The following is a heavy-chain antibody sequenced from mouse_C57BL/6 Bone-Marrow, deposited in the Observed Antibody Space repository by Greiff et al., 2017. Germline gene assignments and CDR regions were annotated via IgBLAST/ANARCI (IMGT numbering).Heavy chain of an antibody. D-gene: IGHD1-1*01. CDR3: ARRTTVVAHFDY. CDR1: GYTFTSYG. CDR2: IYPRSGNT. Sequence: QVQLQQSGAELARPGASVKLSCKASGYTFTSYGISWVQQRTGQGLEWIGEIYPRSGNTYYNEKFKSKATLTVDTSSSTAYMQLSSLTSEDSAVDYCARRTTVVAHFDYWGQGTTLTVSS. J-gene: IGHJ2*01. V-gene: IGHV1-81*01.